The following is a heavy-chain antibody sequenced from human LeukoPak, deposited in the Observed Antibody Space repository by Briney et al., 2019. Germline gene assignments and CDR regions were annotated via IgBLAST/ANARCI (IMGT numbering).Heavy chain of an antibody. CDR1: GFTFNSYS. D-gene: IGHD1-26*01. Sequence: GGSLRLTCTASGFTFNSYSPNWVRQAPGTGLEWVSFISASSSVRYYADSVKGRFTISRDNAKNSLYLQMSSLRAEDTAVYYCARDRGGSYSEIDYWGQGTLVTVSS. J-gene: IGHJ4*02. V-gene: IGHV3-48*04. CDR2: ISASSSVR. CDR3: ARDRGGSYSEIDY.